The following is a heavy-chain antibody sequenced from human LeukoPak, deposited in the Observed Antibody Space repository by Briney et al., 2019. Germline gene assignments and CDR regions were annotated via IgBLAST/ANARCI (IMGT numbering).Heavy chain of an antibody. CDR2: INSDGSST. CDR3: ARDRRGYSYGPDAFDI. J-gene: IGHJ3*02. V-gene: IGHV3-74*01. Sequence: GGSLRLSCAPSGFMFNDYALHWVRQAPGKGLVWVSRINSDGSSTSYADSVKGRFTISRDNAKNTLYLQMNSLRAEDTAVYYCARDRRGYSYGPDAFDIWGQGTMVTVSS. CDR1: GFMFNDYA. D-gene: IGHD5-18*01.